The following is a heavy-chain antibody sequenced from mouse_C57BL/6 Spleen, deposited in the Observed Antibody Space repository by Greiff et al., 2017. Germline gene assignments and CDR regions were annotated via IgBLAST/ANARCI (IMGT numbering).Heavy chain of an antibody. CDR3: ARRLDYYGSSAHFDY. CDR1: GYTFTDYN. J-gene: IGHJ2*01. Sequence: EVQLQQSGPELVKPGASVKIPCKASGYTFTDYNMDWVKQSHGKSLEWIGDINPNNGGTIYNQKFKGKATLTVDKSSSTAYMELRSLTSEDTAVYYCARRLDYYGSSAHFDYWGQGTTLTVSS. V-gene: IGHV1-18*01. D-gene: IGHD1-1*01. CDR2: INPNNGGT.